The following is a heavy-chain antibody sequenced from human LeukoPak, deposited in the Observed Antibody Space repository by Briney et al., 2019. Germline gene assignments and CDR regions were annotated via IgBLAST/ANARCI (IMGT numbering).Heavy chain of an antibody. CDR1: GFTFSAYD. D-gene: IGHD1-26*01. Sequence: GGSLRLSCAASGFTFSAYDMHWVRQAPGKGLEWVSSISSTSSYIYYQDSLKGRFTISRDNAKNSLFLQMNSLRAEDTAIYYCASVREGATRDFDHWGQGTLVTVSS. J-gene: IGHJ4*02. CDR3: ASVREGATRDFDH. V-gene: IGHV3-21*01. CDR2: ISSTSSYI.